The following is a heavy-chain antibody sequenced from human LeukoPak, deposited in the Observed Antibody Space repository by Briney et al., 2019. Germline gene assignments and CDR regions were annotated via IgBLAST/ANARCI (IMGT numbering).Heavy chain of an antibody. V-gene: IGHV4-59*01. J-gene: IGHJ4*02. CDR1: GSSISTYY. D-gene: IGHD3-10*01. Sequence: DPSETLSLTCTVSGSSISTYYWSWVRRPPGKGLEWIGYIYYSGSTNYNPSLKSRVTMLVDTSKNQFSLKLSSVTAADTAVYYCARGIKYYYGSGTYHYFDFWGQGTLVTVSS. CDR2: IYYSGST. CDR3: ARGIKYYYGSGTYHYFDF.